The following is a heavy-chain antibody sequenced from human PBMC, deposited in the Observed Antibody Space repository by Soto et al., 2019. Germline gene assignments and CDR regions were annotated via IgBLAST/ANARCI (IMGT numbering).Heavy chain of an antibody. V-gene: IGHV3-30-3*01. CDR3: ARGGDFWSGIDY. CDR2: ISYDGSNK. D-gene: IGHD3-3*01. J-gene: IGHJ4*02. CDR1: GFTFSNYA. Sequence: QVQLVESGGGVVQPGRSLRLSCAASGFTFSNYAIHWVRQAPGKGLEWVAVISYDGSNKCYADSVKGRFTISRDNSKKTLYLQMSSLGVEGTAVYYCARGGDFWSGIDYWGQGTLVTVSS.